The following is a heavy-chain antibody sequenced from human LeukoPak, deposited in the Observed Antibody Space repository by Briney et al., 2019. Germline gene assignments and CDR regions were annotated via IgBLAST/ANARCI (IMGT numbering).Heavy chain of an antibody. CDR2: IKQDGGEK. CDR3: ARSITMIPEDY. CDR1: GFTFSSYW. D-gene: IGHD3-22*01. J-gene: IGHJ4*02. Sequence: GGSLRLSCAASGFTFSSYWMGWVRQAPGKGLDWVANIKQDGGEKNYVDSVKGRFTISRDNAKNSLYLQMNSLRAEDTAVYYCARSITMIPEDYWGQGTLVTVSS. V-gene: IGHV3-7*04.